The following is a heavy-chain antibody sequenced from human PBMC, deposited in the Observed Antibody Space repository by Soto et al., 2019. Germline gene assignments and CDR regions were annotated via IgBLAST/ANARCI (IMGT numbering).Heavy chain of an antibody. CDR3: ARSRSGAVADSFDF. V-gene: IGHV3-30*04. CDR2: ISKDGSHK. J-gene: IGHJ4*02. D-gene: IGHD3-10*01. Sequence: GGSLRLSCAASGFSFSRYAIHWVRQAPGKGLEWVAVISKDGSHKYYLESVKGRFTISRDNSKNILSLHMNSLTNEDTAVYSCARSRSGAVADSFDFWGQGTLVTVS. CDR1: GFSFSRYA.